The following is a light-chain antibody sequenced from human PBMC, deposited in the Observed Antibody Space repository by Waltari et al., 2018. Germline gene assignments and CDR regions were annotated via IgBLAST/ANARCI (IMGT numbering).Light chain of an antibody. J-gene: IGKJ1*01. Sequence: DIVMTQSPDSLAVSLGERATINCKSSQSVLYSSNNKNCLAWYQQKPGQPPKLLIYWASTRESGFPDRLSGSRSGTDFTLTSSSLQAGDVAVYYCHKYYRSPWTFGEGTKVAI. CDR2: WAS. CDR1: QSVLYSSNNKNC. CDR3: HKYYRSPWT. V-gene: IGKV4-1*01.